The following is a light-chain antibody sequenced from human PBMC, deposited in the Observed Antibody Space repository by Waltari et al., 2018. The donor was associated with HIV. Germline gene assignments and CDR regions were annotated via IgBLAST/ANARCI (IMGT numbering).Light chain of an antibody. J-gene: IGKJ5*01. V-gene: IGKV1-12*01. CDR1: QPVSKW. CDR2: AAS. CDR3: QQANSFPRN. Sequence: DIQMTQSPSSVYASVGDRVTIICRESQPVSKWLAWYQKKPGKSPRLLIYAASKLQGGVPSRFSGSRSGTAFTLTIHTLQPEDFATYYCQQANSFPRNFGQGTRL.